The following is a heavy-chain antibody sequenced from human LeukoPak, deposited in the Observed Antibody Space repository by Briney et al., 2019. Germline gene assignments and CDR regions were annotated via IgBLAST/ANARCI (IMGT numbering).Heavy chain of an antibody. Sequence: KTSETLSLTCTVSGGSMSSNNYNWGWLRQPPGKGLEWIGNIYYSGSSYYNPSLQSPVTISVDTSKNQFSLQLSSVTAADTAGYYGAREVAGTPLIHYWGQGTLVTVSS. CDR2: IYYSGSS. V-gene: IGHV4-39*02. CDR1: GGSMSSNNYN. D-gene: IGHD6-19*01. CDR3: AREVAGTPLIHY. J-gene: IGHJ4*02.